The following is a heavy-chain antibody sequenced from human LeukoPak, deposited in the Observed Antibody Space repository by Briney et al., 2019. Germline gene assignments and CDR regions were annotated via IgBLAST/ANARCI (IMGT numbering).Heavy chain of an antibody. V-gene: IGHV1/OR15-1*01. CDR3: ARAEKPNWGNYYYYCMDV. D-gene: IGHD7-27*01. J-gene: IGHJ6*03. CDR1: GYTFTDYY. CDR2: INPNSGGT. Sequence: ASVKVSCKASGYTFTDYYMHWVRQAPGQGLEWMGWINPNSGGTNYAQKFQGRVTMTRDTSISTAYTELSSLRSEDTATYYCARAEKPNWGNYYYYCMDVWGKGTTVTVSS.